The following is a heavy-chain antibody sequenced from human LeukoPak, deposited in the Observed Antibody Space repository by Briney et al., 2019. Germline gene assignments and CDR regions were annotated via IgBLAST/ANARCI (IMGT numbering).Heavy chain of an antibody. D-gene: IGHD2-21*02. J-gene: IGHJ5*02. CDR3: AREWVVTATNWFDP. CDR1: GGSISSGDHY. Sequence: SETLSLTCTVSGGSISSGDHYWGWIRQPPGKGLEWIGYIYHNGGTYYNPSLKSRVTISVDTSKNQFSLKLSSVTAADTAVYYCAREWVVTATNWFDPWGQGTLVTVSS. CDR2: IYHNGGT. V-gene: IGHV4-30-4*01.